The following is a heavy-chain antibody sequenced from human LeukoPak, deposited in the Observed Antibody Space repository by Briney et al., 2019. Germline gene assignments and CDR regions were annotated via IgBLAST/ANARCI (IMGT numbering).Heavy chain of an antibody. V-gene: IGHV4-39*02. CDR2: VSNSGSA. J-gene: IGHJ4*02. CDR3: ARVGEYDFWSGHDETLFDY. Sequence: SETLSLTCIVSGGSISKSPYYWAWIRQPPGKGLEWIGSVSNSGSAYYNASLKSRVTISVDTSKNHFSLKLSSVTAADTALYYCARVGEYDFWSGHDETLFDYWGQGTLVTVSS. CDR1: GGSISKSPYY. D-gene: IGHD3-3*01.